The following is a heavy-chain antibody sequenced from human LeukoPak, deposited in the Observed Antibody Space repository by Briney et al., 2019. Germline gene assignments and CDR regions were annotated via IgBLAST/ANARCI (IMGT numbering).Heavy chain of an antibody. Sequence: GGSLRLSCAASGFTFSDYYMSWIRQAPGKGLEWVSYISSSGSTIYYADSVEGRFTISRDNSKNTLSLQMNSLRAEDTAVYYCARDAVPLSRGGSNSYLFDYWGQGTLVTVSS. V-gene: IGHV3-11*04. CDR2: ISSSGSTI. CDR3: ARDAVPLSRGGSNSYLFDY. D-gene: IGHD2-15*01. CDR1: GFTFSDYY. J-gene: IGHJ4*02.